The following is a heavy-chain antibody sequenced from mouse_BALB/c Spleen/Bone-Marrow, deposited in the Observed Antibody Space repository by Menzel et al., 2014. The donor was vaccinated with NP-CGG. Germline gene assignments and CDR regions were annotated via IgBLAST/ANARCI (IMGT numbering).Heavy chain of an antibody. J-gene: IGHJ3*01. V-gene: IGHV1S135*01. CDR3: ARGGYDVGTFAY. CDR1: GYSFTGYN. Sequence: VQLQQPGPELEKPGASVKITCKASGYSFTGYNMNWVKQNNGKSLEWIGNIDPYNGDTRYSQKFKGKATLTVDKSSSTSYMQLKSLTSEYSAVYYCARGGYDVGTFAYWGQGTLVTVSA. D-gene: IGHD2-14*01. CDR2: IDPYNGDT.